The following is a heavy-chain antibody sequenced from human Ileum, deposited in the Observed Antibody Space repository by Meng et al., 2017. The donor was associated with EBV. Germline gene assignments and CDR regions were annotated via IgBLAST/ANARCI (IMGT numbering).Heavy chain of an antibody. V-gene: IGHV4-30-2*01. Sequence: PHLESSGSGLVTPSQTLSLTCAVSGGSISSGGHSWSWIRQPPGKGLEWIGDIQHSGSTYYNPSLKSRVTISVDRSRNQFSLKLSSVTAADTAVYYCARAHPVVYFFDYWGQGTLVTVSS. CDR2: IQHSGST. CDR3: ARAHPVVYFFDY. J-gene: IGHJ4*02. CDR1: GGSISSGGHS. D-gene: IGHD4-23*01.